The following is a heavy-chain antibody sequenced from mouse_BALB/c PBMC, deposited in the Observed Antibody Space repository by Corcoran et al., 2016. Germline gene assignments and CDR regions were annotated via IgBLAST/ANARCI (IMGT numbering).Heavy chain of an antibody. J-gene: IGHJ4*01. Sequence: EVQLQQSGAELVKPGASVKLSCTASGFNIKDTYMHWVKQSPEQGLEWIGRIDPANGNTKYDPKFQGKATITADTSSNTAYLQLSSLTSEDTAVYYCARPPIYYDYDGYAMDYWGQGTSVTVSS. V-gene: IGHV14-3*02. CDR3: ARPPIYYDYDGYAMDY. CDR1: GFNIKDTY. D-gene: IGHD2-4*01. CDR2: IDPANGNT.